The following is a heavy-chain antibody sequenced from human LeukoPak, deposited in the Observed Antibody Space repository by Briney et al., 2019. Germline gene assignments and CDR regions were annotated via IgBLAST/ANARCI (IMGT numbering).Heavy chain of an antibody. CDR2: IYPGDSDT. D-gene: IGHD3-10*01. J-gene: IGHJ4*02. V-gene: IGHV5-51*01. CDR1: GYSFTSYW. Sequence: GESLKISCKGSGYSFTSYWIGWVRQMPGKGLEWMGIIYPGDSDTRYSPSFQGQVTISADKSISTAYLQWSSLKASDTAMYYCARPPQSLGRGVIIQLDYWGQGTLVTVSS. CDR3: ARPPQSLGRGVIIQLDY.